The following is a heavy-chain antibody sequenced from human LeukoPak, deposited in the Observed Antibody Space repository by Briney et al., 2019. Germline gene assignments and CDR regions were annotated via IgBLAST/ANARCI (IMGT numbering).Heavy chain of an antibody. Sequence: PSQTLSLTCTVSGGSISSGSYYWSWIRQPAGKGLEWIGRIYTSGSTNYNPSLKSRVTISVDTSKNQFPLKLSSVTAADTAVYYCARGDFYGSGSYNVYWGQGTLVTVSS. D-gene: IGHD3-10*01. V-gene: IGHV4-61*02. CDR2: IYTSGST. J-gene: IGHJ4*02. CDR1: GGSISSGSYY. CDR3: ARGDFYGSGSYNVY.